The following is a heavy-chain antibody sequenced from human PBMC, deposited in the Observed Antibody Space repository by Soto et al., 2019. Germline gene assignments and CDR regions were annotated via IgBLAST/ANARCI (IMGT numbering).Heavy chain of an antibody. CDR1: GFSFGSYA. V-gene: IGHV3-23*01. Sequence: EVQLLESGGGLVQPGGSLRLSCAASGFSFGSYAMTWVRQAPGKGLEWVSSIGGYGHTTHYAEFVQCRFIISRDDSEKTMDRQMNSLRVEDTAVYYRVKGGPTVIYFDHWGQGRLVSVSS. J-gene: IGHJ4*02. CDR3: VKGGPTVIYFDH. D-gene: IGHD4-17*01. CDR2: IGGYGHTT.